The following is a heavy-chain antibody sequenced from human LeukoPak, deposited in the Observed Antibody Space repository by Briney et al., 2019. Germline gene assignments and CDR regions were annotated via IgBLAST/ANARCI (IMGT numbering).Heavy chain of an antibody. V-gene: IGHV3-74*01. CDR3: GSRYGDYDY. Sequence: SGGSLRLSCAASGFTFSSYWMHWVRQAPGKGLVWVSRINSDGSSTSYADSVKGRFTISRDNAKNPLYLTMNSLRAEDTAVYYCGSRYGDYDYWGKGTLVTVSS. D-gene: IGHD4-17*01. J-gene: IGHJ4*02. CDR2: INSDGSST. CDR1: GFTFSSYW.